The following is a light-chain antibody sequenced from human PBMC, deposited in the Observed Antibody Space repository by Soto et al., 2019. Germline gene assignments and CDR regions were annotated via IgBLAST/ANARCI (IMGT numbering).Light chain of an antibody. CDR1: SSNIGSNY. Sequence: QPVLTQPPSTSGTPGQRVTISCSRSSSNIGSNYVYWYQQLPGTAPKLLIYRNNQRPSGVPDRFSGSKSGTSASLAISGLRSEDEADYYCAAWDDNLSGVVFGGGTKLTVL. J-gene: IGLJ2*01. CDR3: AAWDDNLSGVV. V-gene: IGLV1-47*01. CDR2: RNN.